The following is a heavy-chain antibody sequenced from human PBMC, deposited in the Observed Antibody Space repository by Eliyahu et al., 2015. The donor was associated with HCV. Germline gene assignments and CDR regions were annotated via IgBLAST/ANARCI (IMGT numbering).Heavy chain of an antibody. CDR2: IYSGGST. CDR3: ARGLNTELDDDAFDI. V-gene: IGHV3-53*01. D-gene: IGHD5-18*01. CDR1: GFTVSSNX. J-gene: IGHJ3*02. Sequence: EVQLVESGGGLIQPGGSLRXSCAASGFTVSSNXMSWVRQAPGKGLEWVSVIYSGGSTYYADSVKGRFTIXRDNSKNTLYLQMNSLRAEDTAVYYCARGLNTELDDDAFDIWGQGTMVTVSS.